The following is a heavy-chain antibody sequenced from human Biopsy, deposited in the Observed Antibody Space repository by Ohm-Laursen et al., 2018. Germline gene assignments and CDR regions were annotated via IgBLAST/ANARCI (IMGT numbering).Heavy chain of an antibody. V-gene: IGHV4-59*08. Sequence: SQTLSLTCVVFGKTFSDYQWSWIRQPPGKGLEWIGYIYYTGSTNYNPSLKSRVTISVDTSMNHLSLRLTSVTAADTAVYYCAKHGSGWTGDDAFHIWGQGTMVTVSS. D-gene: IGHD6-19*01. CDR3: AKHGSGWTGDDAFHI. CDR2: IYYTGST. CDR1: GKTFSDYQ. J-gene: IGHJ3*02.